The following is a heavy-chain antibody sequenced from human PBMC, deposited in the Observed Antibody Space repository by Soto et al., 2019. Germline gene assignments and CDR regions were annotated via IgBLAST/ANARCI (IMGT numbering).Heavy chain of an antibody. V-gene: IGHV4-59*01. CDR1: GGSISSYY. D-gene: IGHD3-3*01. Sequence: SETLSLTCTVSGGSISSYYWSWIRQPPGKGLEWIGYIYYSGSTNYNPSLKSRVTISVDTSKNQFSLKLSSVTAADTAVYYCARSGYDFWSGYYQYYFDYWGQGTLVTVS. J-gene: IGHJ4*02. CDR2: IYYSGST. CDR3: ARSGYDFWSGYYQYYFDY.